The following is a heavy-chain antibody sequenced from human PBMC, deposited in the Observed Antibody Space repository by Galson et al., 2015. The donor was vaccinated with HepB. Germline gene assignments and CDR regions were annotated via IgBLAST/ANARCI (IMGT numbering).Heavy chain of an antibody. CDR2: IIPILGIA. V-gene: IGHV1-69*04. D-gene: IGHD3-16*01. CDR3: ARVFEEYFDY. Sequence: SVKASCKASGGTFSSYAISWVRQAPGQGLEWMGRIIPILGIANYAQKFQGRVTITADKSTSTAYMELSSLRSEDTAVYYCARVFEEYFDYWGQGTLVTVSS. J-gene: IGHJ4*02. CDR1: GGTFSSYA.